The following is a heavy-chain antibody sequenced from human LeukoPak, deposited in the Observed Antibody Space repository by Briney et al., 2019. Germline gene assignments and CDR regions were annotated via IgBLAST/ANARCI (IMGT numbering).Heavy chain of an antibody. CDR3: SRSYYSSSWYYFDH. V-gene: IGHV1-18*01. CDR2: ISIGDGRT. Sequence: ASVKVSCKASGGTLNSSGISWVRQAPGQGLEWMGWISIGDGRTHSGRKFQDRLSMTREMSSNTAFLELSSLTSDDTAVYFCSRSYYSSSWYYFDHWGQGTLVTVSS. CDR1: GGTLNSSG. J-gene: IGHJ4*02. D-gene: IGHD2-15*01.